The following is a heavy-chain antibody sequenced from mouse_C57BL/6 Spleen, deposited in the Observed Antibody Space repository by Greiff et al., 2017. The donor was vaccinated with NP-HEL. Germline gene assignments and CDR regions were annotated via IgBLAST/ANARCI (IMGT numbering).Heavy chain of an antibody. J-gene: IGHJ2*01. D-gene: IGHD3-2*02. CDR1: GYTFTSYW. Sequence: QVQLKQPGAELVRPGSSVKLSCKASGYTFTSYWMHWVKQRPIQGLEWIGNIDPSDSETHYNQKFKDKATLTVDKSSSTAYMQLSSLTSEDSAVYYCASSLDSSGDYWGQGTTLTVSS. CDR2: IDPSDSET. CDR3: ASSLDSSGDY. V-gene: IGHV1-52*01.